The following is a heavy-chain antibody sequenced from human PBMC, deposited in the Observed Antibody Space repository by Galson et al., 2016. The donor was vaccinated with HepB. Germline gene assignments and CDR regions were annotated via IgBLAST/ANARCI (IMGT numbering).Heavy chain of an antibody. V-gene: IGHV3-30*18. D-gene: IGHD5-18*01. CDR2: ISFDGNNK. CDR1: GFTFNSYG. CDR3: AKDSRGYWAYYHYYYMDV. J-gene: IGHJ6*03. Sequence: ALRLSCAASGFTFNSYGMHWGRQAPGKGLEWLAFISFDGNNKDYADSVKGRFTISRAKSTKTLYLHMNSLRVEDTALYYCAKDSRGYWAYYHYYYMDVWGKGTTVTVSS.